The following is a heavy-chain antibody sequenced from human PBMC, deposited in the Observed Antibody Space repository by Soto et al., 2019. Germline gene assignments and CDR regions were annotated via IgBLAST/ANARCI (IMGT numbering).Heavy chain of an antibody. Sequence: ASVKVSCKASGYTFTIYAMHWVRQAPGQRLEWMGWINAGNGNTRYSQKFQGRVTITRDTSASTAYMELSSLRSEDTAVYYCSAEHFDYWGRGTQVTVSS. V-gene: IGHV1-3*01. CDR1: GYTFTIYA. J-gene: IGHJ4*02. CDR2: INAGNGNT. CDR3: SAEHFDY.